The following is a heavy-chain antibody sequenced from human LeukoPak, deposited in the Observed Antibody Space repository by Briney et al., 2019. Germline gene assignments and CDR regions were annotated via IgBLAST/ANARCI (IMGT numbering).Heavy chain of an antibody. V-gene: IGHV4-39*07. J-gene: IGHJ4*02. D-gene: IGHD2/OR15-2a*01. CDR3: ARTETQYRHFDY. CDR1: GGSISSSSYY. CDR2: IYYSGST. Sequence: SETLSLTCTVSGGSISSSSYYWGWIRQPPGKGLEWIGSIYYSGSTYYNPSLRSRVTISVDTSKNQFSLKLSSVTAADTAVYYCARTETQYRHFDYWGQGTLVTVSS.